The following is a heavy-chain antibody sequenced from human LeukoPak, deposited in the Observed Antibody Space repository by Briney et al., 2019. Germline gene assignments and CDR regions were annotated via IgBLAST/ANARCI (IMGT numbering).Heavy chain of an antibody. CDR3: ATYVYDYSNPPYFDY. CDR2: IYYSGST. D-gene: IGHD4-11*01. V-gene: IGHV4-39*07. Sequence: SETLSLTCTVSGGSISSSSYYWGWIRQPPGKGLEWIGSIYYSGSTYYNPSLKSRVTISVDTSKNQFSLKLSSVTAADTAVYYCATYVYDYSNPPYFDYWGQGTLVTVSS. CDR1: GGSISSSSYY. J-gene: IGHJ4*02.